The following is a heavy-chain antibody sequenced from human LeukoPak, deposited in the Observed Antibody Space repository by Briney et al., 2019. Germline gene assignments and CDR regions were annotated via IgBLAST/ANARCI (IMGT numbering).Heavy chain of an antibody. CDR3: AKTPIVVVPAGSAYYFDY. CDR2: ISGSGGST. Sequence: GGSLRLSCAASGFTFSSYAMSWVRQAPGKGLEWVSAISGSGGSTYYADSVKGRFTISRDNSKNTLYLQMNSLRAEDTAVYYCAKTPIVVVPAGSAYYFDYWGQGTLVTVSS. CDR1: GFTFSSYA. D-gene: IGHD2-2*01. V-gene: IGHV3-23*01. J-gene: IGHJ4*02.